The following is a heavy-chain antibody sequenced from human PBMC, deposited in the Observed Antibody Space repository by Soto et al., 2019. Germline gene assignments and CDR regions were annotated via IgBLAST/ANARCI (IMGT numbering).Heavy chain of an antibody. V-gene: IGHV3-9*01. D-gene: IGHD3-16*02. J-gene: IGHJ4*02. CDR2: LSWNSGSI. Sequence: EVQLVESGGGLVQPGRSLRLSCAASGFTFENYAMHWVRQAPGKGLEWVSGLSWNSGSIGYADSVKGRFTISRDNAKKSLYLQMNDLTPDDTALYYCAQAKRLIATSHFDSWGQGTLVTVAS. CDR3: AQAKRLIATSHFDS. CDR1: GFTFENYA.